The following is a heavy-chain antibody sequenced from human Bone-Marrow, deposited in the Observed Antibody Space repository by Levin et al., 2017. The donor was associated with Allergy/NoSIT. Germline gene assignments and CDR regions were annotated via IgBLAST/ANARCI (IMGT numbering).Heavy chain of an antibody. D-gene: IGHD3/OR15-3a*01. V-gene: IGHV4-30-4*01. J-gene: IGHJ5*02. Sequence: TSETLSLTCTVSGVSISSSDFSWSWVRQSPRRGLEWIGYIHNTGTTNYNPSLKSRVMLSVDTSKNEFSLHLTSVTDADTAVYYCARSREASFQRWTGYSFGSWGQGTLVTVSS. CDR1: GVSISSSDFS. CDR3: ARSREASFQRWTGYSFGS. CDR2: IHNTGTT.